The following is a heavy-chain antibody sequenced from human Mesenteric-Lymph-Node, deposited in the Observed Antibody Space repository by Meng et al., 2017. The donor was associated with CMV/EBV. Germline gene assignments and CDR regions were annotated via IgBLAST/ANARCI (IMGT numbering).Heavy chain of an antibody. D-gene: IGHD7-27*01. V-gene: IGHV4-4*02. CDR3: AKTGDSGGDDY. Sequence: TCGVSGASISNNKWWSWVRQSPGKGLEWIGEAHHSGSANYNPSLKSRVIISVDTSKNQFSLNLDSVTVADTAVYYCAKTGDSGGDDYWGQGTLVTVSS. CDR1: GASISNNKW. CDR2: AHHSGSA. J-gene: IGHJ4*02.